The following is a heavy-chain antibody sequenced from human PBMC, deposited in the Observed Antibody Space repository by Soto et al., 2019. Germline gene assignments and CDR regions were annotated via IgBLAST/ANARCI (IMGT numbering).Heavy chain of an antibody. V-gene: IGHV4-34*01. J-gene: IGHJ4*02. Sequence: SETLSLTCAVYGGSFSGYYWSWIRQPPGKGLEWIGEINHSGSTNYNPSLKSRVTISVDTSKNQFSLSLTSVTAADTAVYYCVRHSGGYNGFDFSYWGQGALVTVSS. D-gene: IGHD5-12*01. CDR3: VRHSGGYNGFDFSY. CDR2: INHSGST. CDR1: GGSFSGYY.